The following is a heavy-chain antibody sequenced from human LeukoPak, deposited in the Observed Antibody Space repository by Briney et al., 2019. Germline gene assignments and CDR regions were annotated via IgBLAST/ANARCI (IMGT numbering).Heavy chain of an antibody. D-gene: IGHD6-19*01. J-gene: IGHJ4*02. V-gene: IGHV5-51*01. Sequence: GESLKISCQGSGFRFTTYWIGWVRQLPGKGLEWMGIIYPGDSDTRYSPSFQGQVTISADKSISTAYLQWSSLKASDTAMYYCARGRSGSYSKDFDYWGQGTLVTVSS. CDR2: IYPGDSDT. CDR3: ARGRSGSYSKDFDY. CDR1: GFRFTTYW.